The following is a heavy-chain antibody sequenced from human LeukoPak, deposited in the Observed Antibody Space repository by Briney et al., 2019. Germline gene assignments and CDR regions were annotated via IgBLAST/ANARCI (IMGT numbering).Heavy chain of an antibody. Sequence: SETLSLTCTVSGASISSTTYYWGWIRQPPRKGLEWIASIYYSGSTYYNPSLKSRVTISVDTSKNQFSLKLSSVTAADTAVYYCARHKDYYYSYMDVWGKGTTVTISS. CDR1: GASISSTTYY. CDR2: IYYSGST. V-gene: IGHV4-39*01. J-gene: IGHJ6*03. CDR3: ARHKDYYYSYMDV.